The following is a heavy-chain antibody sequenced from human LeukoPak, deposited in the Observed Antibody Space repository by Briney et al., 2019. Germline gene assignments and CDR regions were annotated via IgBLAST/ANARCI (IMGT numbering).Heavy chain of an antibody. D-gene: IGHD3-22*01. CDR3: ARDRKVYYDSSGYQPYYFDY. J-gene: IGHJ4*02. V-gene: IGHV1-46*01. Sequence: GASVKVSCKASGYTFTSYYMHWVRQAPGQGLEWMGIINPSGGSTSYAQKFQGRVTMTRDTSTSTVYMELSSLRSEDTAVYYCARDRKVYYDSSGYQPYYFDYWGQGTLVTVSS. CDR1: GYTFTSYY. CDR2: INPSGGST.